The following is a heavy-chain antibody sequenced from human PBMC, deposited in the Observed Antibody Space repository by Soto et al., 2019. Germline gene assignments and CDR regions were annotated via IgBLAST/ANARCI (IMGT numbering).Heavy chain of an antibody. J-gene: IGHJ6*02. D-gene: IGHD6-6*01. Sequence: QVQLVQSGADVKKPGSSVKVSCKASGDTFSRSTFSWVRQAPGQGLEWMGGMIPVFGATNYAQKFQGRVSITADESTSTAYMELTSLRSEDTAVYYCARLYSSSAERKMDVWGQGTTVTVSS. CDR2: MIPVFGAT. CDR1: GDTFSRST. CDR3: ARLYSSSAERKMDV. V-gene: IGHV1-69*01.